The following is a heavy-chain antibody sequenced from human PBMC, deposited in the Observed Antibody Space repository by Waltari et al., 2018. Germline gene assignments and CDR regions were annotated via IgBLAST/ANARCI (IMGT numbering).Heavy chain of an antibody. CDR2: IYSSGST. Sequence: QLQLQESGPGLVKPSETLSLTCTASGGSISGSKCYWGWLRQPPGKGLEWIGSIYSSGSTFYAPSLKSRVTLSVDTSKNRFSLYLSSVTAADTAVYFCARVPPRNTAFGVAWFDPWGQGTQVTVSS. D-gene: IGHD3-3*01. CDR1: GGSISGSKCY. V-gene: IGHV4-39*07. J-gene: IGHJ5*02. CDR3: ARVPPRNTAFGVAWFDP.